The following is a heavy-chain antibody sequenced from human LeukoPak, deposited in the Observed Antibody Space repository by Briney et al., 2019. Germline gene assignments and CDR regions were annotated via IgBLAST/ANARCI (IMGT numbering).Heavy chain of an antibody. CDR3: AMALRYDDAFDI. CDR1: GGSISSYY. Sequence: MPSETLSLTCTVSGGSISSYYWSWIRQPAGKGLEWIGRIYTSGSTNYNPSLKSRLTMSVDTSKNQFSLKLSSVTAADTAAYYCAMALRYDDAFDIWGQGTTVTVSS. D-gene: IGHD3-16*01. J-gene: IGHJ3*02. V-gene: IGHV4-4*07. CDR2: IYTSGST.